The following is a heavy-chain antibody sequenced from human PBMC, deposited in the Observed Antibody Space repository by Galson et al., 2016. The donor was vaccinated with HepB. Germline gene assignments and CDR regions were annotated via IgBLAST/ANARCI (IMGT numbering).Heavy chain of an antibody. J-gene: IGHJ5*02. CDR1: GYSFTNYW. V-gene: IGHV5-51*01. CDR2: IYPADSDT. Sequence: QSGAEVKKPGESLRISCKGSGYSFTNYWIAWVRQMPGKGLEWMGIIYPADSDTRYRPSFEGQVTISADKSISTAYLHWSSLKASDTAIYYCAGLRGGDLGSYFSAWGQGTQVTVSS. CDR3: AGLRGGDLGSYFSA. D-gene: IGHD3-10*01.